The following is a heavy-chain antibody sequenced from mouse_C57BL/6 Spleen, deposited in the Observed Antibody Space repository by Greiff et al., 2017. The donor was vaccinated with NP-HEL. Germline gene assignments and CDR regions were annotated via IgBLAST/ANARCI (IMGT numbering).Heavy chain of an antibody. Sequence: QVQLQQSGAELVKPGASVKISCKASGYAFSSYWMNWVKQRPGKGLEWIGQIYPGDGDTNYNGKFKGKATLTADKSSSTAYMQLSSLTSEDSAVYFCARRGLNGYYGYWGQGTTLTVSS. CDR3: ARRGLNGYYGY. V-gene: IGHV1-80*01. CDR2: IYPGDGDT. CDR1: GYAFSSYW. D-gene: IGHD2-3*01. J-gene: IGHJ2*01.